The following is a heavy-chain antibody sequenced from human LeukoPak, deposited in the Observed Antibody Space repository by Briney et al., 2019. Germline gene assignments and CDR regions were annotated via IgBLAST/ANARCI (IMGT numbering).Heavy chain of an antibody. D-gene: IGHD2-21*01. V-gene: IGHV4-34*01. CDR1: GGSFSGYY. J-gene: IGHJ4*02. CDR3: ARVSFPWVIDY. CDR2: INHSGST. Sequence: KASETLSLTCAVYGGSFSGYYWSWIRQPPGKGLEWIGEINHSGSTNYNPSLKSRVTISVDTSKNQFSLKLSSVTAADTAVYYCARVSFPWVIDYWGQGTLVTVSS.